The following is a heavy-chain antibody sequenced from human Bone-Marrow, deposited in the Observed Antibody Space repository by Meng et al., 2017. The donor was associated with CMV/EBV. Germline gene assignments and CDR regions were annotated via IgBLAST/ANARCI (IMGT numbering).Heavy chain of an antibody. V-gene: IGHV3-48*01. D-gene: IGHD3-10*01. J-gene: IGHJ4*02. CDR1: GFTFSSYW. Sequence: GESLKISCAASGFTFSSYWMHWVRQAPGKGLEWVSYISSSGSTIYYADSVKGRFTISRDNSKNTVSLQMNSLRPEETAIYYCAKDLLLFGGANAYFDSWGQGTQVTGSS. CDR3: AKDLLLFGGANAYFDS. CDR2: ISSSGSTI.